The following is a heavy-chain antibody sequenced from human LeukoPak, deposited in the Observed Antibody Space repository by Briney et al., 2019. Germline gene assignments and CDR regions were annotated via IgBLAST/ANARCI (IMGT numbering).Heavy chain of an antibody. CDR1: GFTFSSYA. D-gene: IGHD3-3*01. CDR3: AKATSGYYDFWSGYVYYFDY. V-gene: IGHV3-23*01. Sequence: GGSLRLSCAASGFTFSSYAMSWVRQAPGKGLAWVSAISGSGGSTYYADSVKGRFTISRDNSKNTLYLQMNSLRAEDTAVYYCAKATSGYYDFWSGYVYYFDYWGQGTLVTVSS. J-gene: IGHJ4*02. CDR2: ISGSGGST.